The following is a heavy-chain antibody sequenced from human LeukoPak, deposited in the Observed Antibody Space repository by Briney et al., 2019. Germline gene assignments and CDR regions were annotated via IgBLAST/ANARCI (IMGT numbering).Heavy chain of an antibody. Sequence: GASVKVSCKASVYTFTSYGISWVRQAPGQGLEWMGWISAYNGNTNYAQKLQGRVTMTTDTSTSTAYMELRSLRSDDTAVYYCARGLATLTYYYDSSGYFDYWGQGTLVTVSS. CDR1: VYTFTSYG. V-gene: IGHV1-18*01. CDR3: ARGLATLTYYYDSSGYFDY. J-gene: IGHJ4*02. D-gene: IGHD3-22*01. CDR2: ISAYNGNT.